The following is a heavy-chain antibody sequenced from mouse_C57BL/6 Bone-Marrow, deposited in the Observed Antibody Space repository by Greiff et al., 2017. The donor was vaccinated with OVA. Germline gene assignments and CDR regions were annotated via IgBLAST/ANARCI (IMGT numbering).Heavy chain of an antibody. CDR3: TTSDYDEDY. D-gene: IGHD2-4*01. J-gene: IGHJ2*01. V-gene: IGHV14-4*01. Sequence: EVQLQQSGAELVRPGASVKLSCTASGFNIKVDYMHWVKQRPEQGLEWIGWFDPENGDTEYASKFQGKATITADTSSNTAYLQLSSLTSEDTAVYYCTTSDYDEDYWGQGTTLTVSS. CDR2: FDPENGDT. CDR1: GFNIKVDY.